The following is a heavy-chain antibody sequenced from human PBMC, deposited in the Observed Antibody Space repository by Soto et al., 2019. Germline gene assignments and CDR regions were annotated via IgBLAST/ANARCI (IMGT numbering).Heavy chain of an antibody. CDR3: ARGEERTYYDFWSGSWGYYYMDV. D-gene: IGHD3-3*01. Sequence: GGSLRLSWAASGFTFSSYWMSWVRQAPGKGLEWVANIKQDGSEKYYVDSVKGRFTISRDNAKNSLYLQMNSLRAEDTAVYYCARGEERTYYDFWSGSWGYYYMDVWGKGTTVTVSS. CDR1: GFTFSSYW. CDR2: IKQDGSEK. V-gene: IGHV3-7*01. J-gene: IGHJ6*03.